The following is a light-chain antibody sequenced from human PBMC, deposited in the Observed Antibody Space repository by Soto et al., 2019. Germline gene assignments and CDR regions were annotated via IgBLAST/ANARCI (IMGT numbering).Light chain of an antibody. J-gene: IGLJ2*01. V-gene: IGLV2-8*01. CDR1: SSDVGGYNY. Sequence: QSVLTQPPSASGSPGQSVTISCTGSSSDVGGYNYVSWYQQHPGKAPKVIISEVSKRPSGVPDRFSGSKSGITASLTVSGLQAEDEADYYCSSYAGSDKFVVFGGGTKVTVL. CDR2: EVS. CDR3: SSYAGSDKFVV.